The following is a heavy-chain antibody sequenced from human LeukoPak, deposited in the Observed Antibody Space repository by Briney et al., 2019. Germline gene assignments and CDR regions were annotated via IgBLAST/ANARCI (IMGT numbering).Heavy chain of an antibody. J-gene: IGHJ3*02. D-gene: IGHD1-26*01. CDR1: EFTFSSYS. CDR3: ARVGATTLSAFDI. V-gene: IGHV3-48*04. CDR2: ISSTASSI. Sequence: GGSLRLSCAATEFTFSSYSMSWVRQAPGKGLEWVSYISSTASSIYYADSVKGRFTISRDNAKNSLYLQMNSLRAEDTAVYYCARVGATTLSAFDIWGQGTMVTVSS.